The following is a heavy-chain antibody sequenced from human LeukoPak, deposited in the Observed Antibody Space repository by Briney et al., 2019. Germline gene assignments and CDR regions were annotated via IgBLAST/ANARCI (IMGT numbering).Heavy chain of an antibody. CDR1: GGSISSNNYY. D-gene: IGHD3-10*01. CDR2: INYGGTT. J-gene: IGHJ4*02. CDR3: ARYVVSGAGRYYFDY. V-gene: IGHV4-39*01. Sequence: SETLSLTCTVSGGSISSNNYYWSWIRQPPGREMEWIASINYGGTTYYDPSLKSRVTISVDTSKNQFSLRLSSVTAADTAVYLCARYVVSGAGRYYFDYWGRGSLVTDSS.